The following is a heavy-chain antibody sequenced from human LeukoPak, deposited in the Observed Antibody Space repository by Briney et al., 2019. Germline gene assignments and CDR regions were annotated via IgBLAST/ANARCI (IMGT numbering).Heavy chain of an antibody. V-gene: IGHV1-24*01. Sequence: ASVKVSCKVSGFTFSELSIQWVRQAPGKGLEWMGGFDPEDGETVYAQNFQGRFTMTQDTSADTAYLELSGLRSEDTAVYYCAGGLTIFGVLRTPLGYWGQGTLVTISS. CDR2: FDPEDGET. CDR1: GFTFSELS. D-gene: IGHD3-3*01. J-gene: IGHJ1*01. CDR3: AGGLTIFGVLRTPLGY.